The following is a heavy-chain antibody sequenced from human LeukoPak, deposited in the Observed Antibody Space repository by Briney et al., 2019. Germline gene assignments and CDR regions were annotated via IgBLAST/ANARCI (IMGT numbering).Heavy chain of an antibody. CDR3: AREHSYGEWGYYFGFDV. CDR1: GFTFNLYA. Sequence: GGSLRLSCATSGFTFNLYAMHWVRQAPGKGLEGVAVISKDGNNKYFSDSVKDRFSISRDNSKNTLYLHLNSLKSDDTAVYYCAREHSYGEWGYYFGFDVWGQGTAVTVSS. V-gene: IGHV3-30-3*01. J-gene: IGHJ6*02. D-gene: IGHD3-22*01. CDR2: ISKDGNNK.